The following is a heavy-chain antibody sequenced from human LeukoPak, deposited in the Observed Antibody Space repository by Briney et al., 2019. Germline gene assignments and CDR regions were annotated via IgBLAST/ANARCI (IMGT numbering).Heavy chain of an antibody. V-gene: IGHV4-39*07. CDR1: GGSISSSNYY. CDR3: ARDRHKLGDIVAGILDY. J-gene: IGHJ4*02. Sequence: PSETLSLTCTVSGGSISSSNYYWGWLRQPPGKGLEWIGYIFNSGSTYYNPSVKSRVTTLVDTSKNQFSLKLRSVTAADTAVYYCARDRHKLGDIVAGILDYWGRGTLVTVSS. D-gene: IGHD5-12*01. CDR2: IFNSGST.